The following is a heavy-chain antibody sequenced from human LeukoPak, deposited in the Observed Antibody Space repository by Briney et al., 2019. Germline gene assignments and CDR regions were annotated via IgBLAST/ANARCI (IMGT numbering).Heavy chain of an antibody. CDR1: GFTFSSYW. V-gene: IGHV3-74*01. Sequence: GGSLRLSCAASGFTFSSYWMHWVRQAPGKGLVWVSRINSDGSSTSYADSVKGRFTISRDNAKNTLYLQMNSLRAEDTAVYYCASIVGARDAFDIWGQGTMVTVSS. CDR3: ASIVGARDAFDI. CDR2: INSDGSST. D-gene: IGHD1-26*01. J-gene: IGHJ3*02.